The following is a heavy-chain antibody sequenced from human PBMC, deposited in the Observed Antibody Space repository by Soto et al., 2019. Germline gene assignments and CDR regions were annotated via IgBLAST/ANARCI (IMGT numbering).Heavy chain of an antibody. Sequence: TSETLSLTCTFYGWSFSTYYWSWIRQPPGKGLEWIGEINHSGNTNYNPSLMGRVTMSFDTSKNQFSLKLSSVTAADTAVYYCTGPYPYYFDSWGQGTLVTVSS. V-gene: IGHV4-34*01. CDR2: INHSGNT. J-gene: IGHJ4*02. CDR1: GWSFSTYY. CDR3: TGPYPYYFDS.